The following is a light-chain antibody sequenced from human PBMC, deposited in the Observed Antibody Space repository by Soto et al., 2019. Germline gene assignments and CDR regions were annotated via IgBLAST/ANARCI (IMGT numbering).Light chain of an antibody. V-gene: IGKV1-5*03. J-gene: IGKJ1*01. CDR1: QSISSW. CDR3: XXXXSYWT. CDR2: KAS. Sequence: DIQMTQSPSTLSASVGDRVTITCRASQSISSWLAWYQQKPGKAPNLLIYKASSLESGVPSRFSGSGSGTEFTLTXSXLXPDXXATXXXXXXXSYWTFGQGTKVEIK.